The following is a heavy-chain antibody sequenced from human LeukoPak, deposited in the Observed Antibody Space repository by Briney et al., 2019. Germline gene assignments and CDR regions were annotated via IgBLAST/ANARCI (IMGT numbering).Heavy chain of an antibody. D-gene: IGHD3-3*01. V-gene: IGHV4-38-2*02. CDR1: GYSISSGYY. CDR3: ARYGVAMDDAFDI. J-gene: IGHJ3*02. CDR2: IYHSGST. Sequence: KPSETLFLTCTVSGYSISSGYYWGWIRQPPGKGLEWIGSIYHSGSTYYNPSLKSRVTISVDASKNQFSLKLSSVTAADTAVYYCARYGVAMDDAFDIWGQGTMVTVSS.